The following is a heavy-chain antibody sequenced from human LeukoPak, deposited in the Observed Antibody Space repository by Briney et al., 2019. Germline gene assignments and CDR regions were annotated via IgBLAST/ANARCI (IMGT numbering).Heavy chain of an antibody. V-gene: IGHV3-30*02. CDR1: GFTFSSYG. Sequence: PGGSLRLSCAASGFTFSSYGMHWVRQAPGKGLEWVAFIRYDGSNKYYADSVKGRFTISRDNSKNTLYLLMNSLRAEDTAVYYCAKDGSRGPFDYWGQGTLVTVSS. CDR2: IRYDGSNK. D-gene: IGHD1-26*01. CDR3: AKDGSRGPFDY. J-gene: IGHJ4*02.